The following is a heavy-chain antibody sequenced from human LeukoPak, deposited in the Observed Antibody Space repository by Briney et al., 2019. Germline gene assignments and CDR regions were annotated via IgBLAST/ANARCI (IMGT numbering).Heavy chain of an antibody. CDR1: GGSLSGYY. Sequence: SETLSLTCGVYGGSLSGYYWSWIRQPPEKGLEWIGEINHSGSTNYNPSLKSRVTISVDTSKNQFSLKLNSVTAADTAVYYCARESGSYLWRSWLNPWGQGTLVTVSS. D-gene: IGHD3-16*01. V-gene: IGHV4-34*01. CDR2: INHSGST. CDR3: ARESGSYLWRSWLNP. J-gene: IGHJ5*02.